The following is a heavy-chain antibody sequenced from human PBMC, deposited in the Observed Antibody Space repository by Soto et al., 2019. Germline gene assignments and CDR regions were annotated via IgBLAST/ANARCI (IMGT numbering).Heavy chain of an antibody. J-gene: IGHJ6*03. D-gene: IGHD3-10*01. CDR3: ARGGSGLYYYMDV. Sequence: GGSLRLSCAASGFTFSSYAMHWVRQAPGKGLEYVSAISSNGGSTYYANSVKGRFTISRDNSKNTLYLQMGSLRAEDMAVYYCARGGSGLYYYMDVWGKGTTVTVSS. V-gene: IGHV3-64*01. CDR1: GFTFSSYA. CDR2: ISSNGGST.